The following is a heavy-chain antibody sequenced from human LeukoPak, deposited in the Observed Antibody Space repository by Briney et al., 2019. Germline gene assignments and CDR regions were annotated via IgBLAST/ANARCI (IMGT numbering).Heavy chain of an antibody. CDR1: GGSLNGYY. D-gene: IGHD3-22*01. CDR2: INHSGST. CDR3: AMSITMIIVIVKRPPTIDY. V-gene: IGHV4-34*01. J-gene: IGHJ4*02. Sequence: KASETLSLTCAVYGGSLNGYYWSWIRQSPGKGLEWLGEINHSGSTNYNPSLKSRVTISVDTSKNQFSLKLSSETAADTAVYYCAMSITMIIVIVKRPPTIDYWGQGTLVTVSS.